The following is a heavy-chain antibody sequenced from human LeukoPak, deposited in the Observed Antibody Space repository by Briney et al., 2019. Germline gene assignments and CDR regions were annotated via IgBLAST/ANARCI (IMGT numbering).Heavy chain of an antibody. J-gene: IGHJ5*01. D-gene: IGHD2-2*02. CDR2: INPNSGGT. V-gene: IGHV1-2*02. CDR3: ARIAIPGRHYFDP. Sequence: GSVKVSCKASGYTFTGYSMHWGRQAPGQGLEWMGWINPNSGGTDYAQEFRGRVTMTRDTSISTACMELSRLRSDDTAVYYCARIAIPGRHYFDPWGQGTLVTVSS. CDR1: GYTFTGYS.